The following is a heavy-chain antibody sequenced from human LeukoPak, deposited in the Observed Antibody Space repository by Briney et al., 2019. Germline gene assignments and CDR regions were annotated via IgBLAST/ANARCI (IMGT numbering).Heavy chain of an antibody. V-gene: IGHV3-21*01. J-gene: IGHJ4*02. Sequence: PGGSLRLSCAASAFTFSSYTINWVRQAPGKGLEWVSSISSSSRYIYYADSVKGRFTISRDNAKNSLYLQMNSLRAEDTAMYYGARSAGYYYDSSGYGPPDYWGQGTLVTVSS. D-gene: IGHD3-22*01. CDR2: ISSSSRYI. CDR1: AFTFSSYT. CDR3: ARSAGYYYDSSGYGPPDY.